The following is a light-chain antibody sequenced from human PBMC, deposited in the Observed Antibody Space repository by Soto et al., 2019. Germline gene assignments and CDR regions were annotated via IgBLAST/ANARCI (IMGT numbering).Light chain of an antibody. CDR1: SSDVGGYNY. CDR3: SSYEGSNNFAV. V-gene: IGLV2-8*01. CDR2: EVS. Sequence: QSVLTQPPSASGSPGQSITISCTGTSSDVGGYNYVSWYQQHPGKAPKLMIYEVSKRPSGVPDRFSGSKSGNTASLTVSGLQAEDEADYYCSSYEGSNNFAVFGTGTKVTVL. J-gene: IGLJ1*01.